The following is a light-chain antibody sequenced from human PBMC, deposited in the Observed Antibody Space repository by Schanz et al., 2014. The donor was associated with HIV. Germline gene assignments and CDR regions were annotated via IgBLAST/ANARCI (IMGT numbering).Light chain of an antibody. Sequence: SLSSPAVTIASIASAGIQGISCYLNWYQQKPGKATNPLIYAASSLQSGVPSRFIGIGSGTDFTLTISSLQPEDFATYYCQQASGFPRSFGRGPTVEVK. CDR1: QGISCY. V-gene: IGKV1D-12*01. CDR3: QQASGFPRS. J-gene: IGKJ1*01. CDR2: AAS.